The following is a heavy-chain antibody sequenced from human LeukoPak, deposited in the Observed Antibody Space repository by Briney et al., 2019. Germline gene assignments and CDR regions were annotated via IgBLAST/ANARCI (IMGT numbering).Heavy chain of an antibody. CDR2: ISGSGGST. V-gene: IGHV3-23*01. CDR3: AKDSRQRGFDY. CDR1: GFTFSSYG. J-gene: IGHJ4*02. Sequence: GGTLRLSCAASGFTFSSYGMSWVRQAPGKGLEWVSAISGSGGSTYYADSVKGRFTISRDNSRSTLYLQMNSLRAEDTAVYYCAKDSRQRGFDYWGQGTLVTVSS.